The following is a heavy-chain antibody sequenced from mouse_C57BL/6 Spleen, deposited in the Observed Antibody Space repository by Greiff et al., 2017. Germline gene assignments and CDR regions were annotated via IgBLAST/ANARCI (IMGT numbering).Heavy chain of an antibody. D-gene: IGHD1-1*01. CDR2: INPYNGGT. V-gene: IGHV1-19*01. CDR1: GYTFTDYY. CDR3: ARVYYGSEGYFDV. J-gene: IGHJ1*03. Sequence: EVQLQQSGPVLVKPGASVKMSCKASGYTFTDYYMNWVKQSHGKSLEWIGVINPYNGGTSYNQKFKGKATLTVDKSSSTAYMELNSLTSEDSAVYYCARVYYGSEGYFDVWGTGTTVTVSS.